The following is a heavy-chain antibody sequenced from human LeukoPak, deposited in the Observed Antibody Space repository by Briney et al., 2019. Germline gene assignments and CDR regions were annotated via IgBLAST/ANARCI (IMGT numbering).Heavy chain of an antibody. CDR2: IIPIFGIA. V-gene: IGHV1-69*04. Sequence: SVKVSCKASGGTFSSYAISWVRQAPGQGLEWMGRIIPIFGIANYAQKFQGRVTITADKSTRTAYMELSSLRSEDTAVYYCARDYVAPYYYYGMDVWGQGTTVTVSS. J-gene: IGHJ6*02. CDR1: GGTFSSYA. D-gene: IGHD3-16*01. CDR3: ARDYVAPYYYYGMDV.